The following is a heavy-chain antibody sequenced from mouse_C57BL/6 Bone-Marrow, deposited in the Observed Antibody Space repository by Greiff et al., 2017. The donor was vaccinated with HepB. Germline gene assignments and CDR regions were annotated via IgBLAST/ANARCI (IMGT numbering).Heavy chain of an antibody. CDR2: SRNKANDYTT. J-gene: IGHJ4*01. V-gene: IGHV7-1*01. Sequence: EVKLMESGGGLVQSGRSLRLSCATSGFTFSDFYMEWVRQAPGKGLEWIAASRNKANDYTTEYSASVKGRFIVSRDTSQSILYLQMNALTAEDTAIYYCARDATYAIDYWGQGTSVTVSS. CDR1: GFTFSDFY. CDR3: ARDATYAIDY.